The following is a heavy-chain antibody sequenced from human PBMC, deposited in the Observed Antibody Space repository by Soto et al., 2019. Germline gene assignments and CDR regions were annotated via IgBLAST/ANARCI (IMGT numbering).Heavy chain of an antibody. D-gene: IGHD1-1*01. V-gene: IGHV1-18*01. Sequence: QVHLVQSGAEVKKPGASVKVSCKGSGYAFTTYGITWVRQAPGQGLEWMGWISAHNGNTNYAQKLQGRVTVTRDTSTSTAYMELRSLRSDDTAVYYCARGRYGDYWGQGAPVTASS. J-gene: IGHJ4*02. CDR2: ISAHNGNT. CDR1: GYAFTTYG. CDR3: ARGRYGDY.